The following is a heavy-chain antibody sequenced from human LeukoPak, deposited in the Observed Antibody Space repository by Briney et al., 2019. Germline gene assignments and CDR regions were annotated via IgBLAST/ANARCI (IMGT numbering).Heavy chain of an antibody. J-gene: IGHJ4*02. CDR2: FDPEHGEP. D-gene: IGHD1-26*01. CDR1: GYTLIELS. Sequence: ASVKVSCKVSGYTLIELSMHWVRQAPGKGLEWMGNFDPEHGEPIYAQRFQGRVTMTEDTSTDTAYMELCSLRSEDTDVYYCATHLGATLFDYWGQGTLVTVSS. CDR3: ATHLGATLFDY. V-gene: IGHV1-24*01.